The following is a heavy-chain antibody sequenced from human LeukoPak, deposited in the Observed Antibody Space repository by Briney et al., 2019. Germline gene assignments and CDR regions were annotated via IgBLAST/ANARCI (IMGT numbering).Heavy chain of an antibody. CDR3: ARNHDSSVLNY. CDR2: INPNSGGT. D-gene: IGHD3-22*01. J-gene: IGHJ4*02. CDR1: GYTFTGYY. V-gene: IGHV1-2*02. Sequence: ASVTVSYTASGYTFTGYYMHWVRQAPGQGLEWMGWINPNSGGTNYAQKFQGRVTMTRDTSISTAYMELSRLRSDDTAVYYCARNHDSSVLNYWGQGTLGTVSS.